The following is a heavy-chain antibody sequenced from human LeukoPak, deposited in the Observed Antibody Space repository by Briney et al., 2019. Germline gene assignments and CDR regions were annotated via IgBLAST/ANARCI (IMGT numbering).Heavy chain of an antibody. V-gene: IGHV1/OR15-3*02. J-gene: IGHJ4*02. CDR2: INAGNGNT. D-gene: IGHD3-16*01. Sequence: ASVKVSCKASGYTFTDYFMNWMRQAPGQRLEWMGWINAGNGNTKYSQKLQGRVTITRDTSASTAYMQLSSLRSEDTAVYYCARRGSWGEPRPFDYWGQGSLVTVSS. CDR3: ARRGSWGEPRPFDY. CDR1: GYTFTDYF.